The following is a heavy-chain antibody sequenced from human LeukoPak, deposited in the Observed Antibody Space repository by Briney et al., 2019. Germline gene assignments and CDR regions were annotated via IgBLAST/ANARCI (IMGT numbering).Heavy chain of an antibody. V-gene: IGHV3-30*04. Sequence: GGSLRLSCAASGFTFSSYAMHWVRQAPGKGLEWVAVISYDGSNKYYADSVKGRFTISRDNSKNTLYLQMNSLRAEDTAVYYWARDVCSSTSCPRQFDYWGQGTLVTVSS. CDR1: GFTFSSYA. CDR3: ARDVCSSTSCPRQFDY. CDR2: ISYDGSNK. J-gene: IGHJ4*02. D-gene: IGHD2-2*01.